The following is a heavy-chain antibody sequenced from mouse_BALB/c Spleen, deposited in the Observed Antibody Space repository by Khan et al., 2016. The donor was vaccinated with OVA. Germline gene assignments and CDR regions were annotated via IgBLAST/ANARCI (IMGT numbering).Heavy chain of an antibody. J-gene: IGHJ4*01. Sequence: DLVKPGASVKLSCKASGYTFTSYWINWIKQRPGQGLEWIGRIAPGSGSTSYTEMFKGEATLTVDTSSSTAYIQLSSLSSEDSAVYLCARSNYYGSSLYAMDYWGQGTSGTVSA. D-gene: IGHD1-1*01. CDR3: ARSNYYGSSLYAMDY. V-gene: IGHV1S41*01. CDR1: GYTFTSYW. CDR2: IAPGSGST.